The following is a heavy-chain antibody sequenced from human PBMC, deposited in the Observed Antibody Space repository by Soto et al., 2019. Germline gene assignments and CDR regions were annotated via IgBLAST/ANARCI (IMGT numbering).Heavy chain of an antibody. CDR2: INHSGST. D-gene: IGHD2-8*02. CDR3: ARDKITGLFDY. V-gene: IGHV4-59*12. CDR1: GGSISSYY. J-gene: IGHJ4*02. Sequence: SETLSHSCTVSGGSISSYYWILIRQPPGKGLEWIGDINHSGSTNYNHSLKSRVTISVDTSKNQFSLKLSSVTAADTAVYYCARDKITGLFDYWGQGTLVTVSS.